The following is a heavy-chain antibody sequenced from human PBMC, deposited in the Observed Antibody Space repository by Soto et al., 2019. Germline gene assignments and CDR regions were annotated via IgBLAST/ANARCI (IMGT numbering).Heavy chain of an antibody. V-gene: IGHV3-30-3*01. D-gene: IGHD2-15*01. CDR1: GFTFSSYA. Sequence: QVQLVESGGGVVQPGRSLRLSCAASGFTFSSYAMHWVRQAPGKGLEWVAVISYDGSNKYYADSVKGRFTISRDNSKNTLYLQMNSLRAVDTAVYYCARFKGCSGGSCYAYFDYWGQGTLVTVSS. CDR2: ISYDGSNK. CDR3: ARFKGCSGGSCYAYFDY. J-gene: IGHJ4*02.